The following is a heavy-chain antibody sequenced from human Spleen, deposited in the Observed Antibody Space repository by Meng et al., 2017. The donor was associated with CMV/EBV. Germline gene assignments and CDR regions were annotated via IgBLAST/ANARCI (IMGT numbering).Heavy chain of an antibody. D-gene: IGHD3-9*01. CDR2: IYHSGST. CDR3: ARDRLRYFGEYYFDY. J-gene: IGHJ4*02. V-gene: IGHV4-4*02. CDR1: GGSISSSNL. Sequence: SGGSISSSNLWTWVRQVPGKGLEWIGEIYHSGSTNYNPSLKSRVTISVDKFKNQFSLKLGSVTAADTAVYYCARDRLRYFGEYYFDYWGQGTLVTVSS.